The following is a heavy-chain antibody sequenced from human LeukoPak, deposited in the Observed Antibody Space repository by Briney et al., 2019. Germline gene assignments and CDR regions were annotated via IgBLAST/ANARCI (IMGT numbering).Heavy chain of an antibody. CDR2: INPSGGST. J-gene: IGHJ4*02. V-gene: IGHV1-46*01. D-gene: IGHD3-22*01. Sequence: GASVEVSCKASGYTYTSYYMHWVRQAPGQGLEWMGIINPSGGSTSYAQKFQGRVTMHRETSTSTVYMELSSLRSKDTAVYYCARGIGRDYYDSSGYLDYWGQGTLVTVSS. CDR3: ARGIGRDYYDSSGYLDY. CDR1: GYTYTSYY.